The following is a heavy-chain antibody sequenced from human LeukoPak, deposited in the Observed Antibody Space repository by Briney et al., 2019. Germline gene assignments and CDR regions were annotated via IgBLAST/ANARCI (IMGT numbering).Heavy chain of an antibody. CDR1: GSTFSSYE. CDR3: ANVLMVYAPFDC. D-gene: IGHD2-8*01. Sequence: GGSLRLSCAGSGSTFSSYEMNWVRQAPGKGLEWVSYISSSGSTRYYADSVKGRFTISRDNSKNTLYLQMNSLRAEDTAVYYCANVLMVYAPFDCWGQGTLVTVSS. J-gene: IGHJ4*02. V-gene: IGHV3-48*03. CDR2: ISSSGSTR.